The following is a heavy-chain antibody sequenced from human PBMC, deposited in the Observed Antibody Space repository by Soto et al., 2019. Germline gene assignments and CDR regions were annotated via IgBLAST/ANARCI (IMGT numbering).Heavy chain of an antibody. D-gene: IGHD5-12*01. CDR1: RYTFTGYY. CDR3: ARGGDGYRTYYFDY. J-gene: IGHJ4*02. CDR2: INPNSGGT. V-gene: IGHV1-2*02. Sequence: ASVKVSCKASRYTFTGYYMHWVRQAPGQGLEWMGWINPNSGGTNYAQKFQGRVTMTRDTSISTAYMELRRLRSDDTAVYYCARGGDGYRTYYFDYWGQGNLVTVSS.